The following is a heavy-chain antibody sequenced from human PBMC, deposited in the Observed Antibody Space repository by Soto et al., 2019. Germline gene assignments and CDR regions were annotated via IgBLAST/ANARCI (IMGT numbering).Heavy chain of an antibody. CDR2: IYYSGST. D-gene: IGHD5-12*01. Sequence: SETQCHTCSVSDGYIRSYYGSWIRQPPGKGLEWIGYIYYSGSTNYNPSLKSRVTISVDTSKNQFSLKLSSVTAADTAVYYCARERDGYIGYGMDVWGQGTTVTVS. V-gene: IGHV4-59*01. CDR3: ARERDGYIGYGMDV. J-gene: IGHJ6*02. CDR1: DGYIRSYY.